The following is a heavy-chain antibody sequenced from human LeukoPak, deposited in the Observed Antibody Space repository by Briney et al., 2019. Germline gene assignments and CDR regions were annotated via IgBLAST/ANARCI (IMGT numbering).Heavy chain of an antibody. CDR3: AKDDHATTGPFDF. CDR2: ISWNSGSI. Sequence: GGSLRLSCAASGFTFDDYAMHWVRQAPGKGLEWVSGISWNSGSIGYADSVKGRFTISRDNAKNALYLQMNSLRAEDTALYYCAKDDHATTGPFDFWGQGTRVTVSS. J-gene: IGHJ3*01. V-gene: IGHV3-9*01. D-gene: IGHD1-1*01. CDR1: GFTFDDYA.